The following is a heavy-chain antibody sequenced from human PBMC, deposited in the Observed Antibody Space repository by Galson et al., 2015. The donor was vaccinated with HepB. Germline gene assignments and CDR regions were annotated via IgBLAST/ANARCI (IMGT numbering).Heavy chain of an antibody. V-gene: IGHV3-64D*06. CDR2: ISSNGGST. CDR1: GFTFSSYA. J-gene: IGHJ4*02. Sequence: SLRLSCAASGFTFSSYAMHWVRQAPGKGLEYVSAISSNGGSTYYADSVKGRFTISRDNSKNTLYLQMSSLRAEDTAVYYCVKDLWGIAAAGKIPLGYWGQGTLVTVSS. D-gene: IGHD6-13*01. CDR3: VKDLWGIAAAGKIPLGY.